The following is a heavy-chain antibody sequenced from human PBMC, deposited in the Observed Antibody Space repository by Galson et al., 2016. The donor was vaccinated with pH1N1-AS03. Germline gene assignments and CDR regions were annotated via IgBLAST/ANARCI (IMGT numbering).Heavy chain of an antibody. CDR2: ISSANSYI. CDR3: ARELESSTSPPFDF. D-gene: IGHD6-6*01. CDR1: GFTFSSYN. Sequence: SLRLSCAASGFTFSSYNMHWVRQAPGKGLEWVSSISSANSYIYYADSLKGRFPISRYNAKKSLYLEMNSLRAEDTAVYYCARELESSTSPPFDFWGQGTLVTVSS. J-gene: IGHJ4*02. V-gene: IGHV3-21*01.